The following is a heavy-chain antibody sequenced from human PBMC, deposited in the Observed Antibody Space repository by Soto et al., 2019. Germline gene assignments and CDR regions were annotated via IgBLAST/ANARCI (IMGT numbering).Heavy chain of an antibody. CDR2: IYYSGKT. CDR3: AKNLPRTGRFEY. CDR1: GASITSTTYF. J-gene: IGHJ4*02. V-gene: IGHV4-39*01. Sequence: SETLSLTCSLSGASITSTTYFWAWIRQPPGKGLEWVGIIYYSGKTHYNPSLKSRTTISVDRSRNQFSLQVSSVTAADTAVYYCAKNLPRTGRFEYWGQGTEVTVSS.